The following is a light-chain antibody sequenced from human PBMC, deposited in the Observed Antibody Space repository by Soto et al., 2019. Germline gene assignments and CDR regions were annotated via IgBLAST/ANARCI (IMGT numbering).Light chain of an antibody. J-gene: IGLJ1*01. CDR1: SSDVGGYNY. CDR3: SSYTSSSTYV. V-gene: IGLV2-11*01. Sequence: QAGLTQPRSASGSPGQSVTISCTGTSSDVGGYNYVSWYQQHPGKAPKLMIYDVSKRPSGVPDRFSGSKSGNTASLTISGLQAEDEADYYCSSYTSSSTYVFGTGTKVTVL. CDR2: DVS.